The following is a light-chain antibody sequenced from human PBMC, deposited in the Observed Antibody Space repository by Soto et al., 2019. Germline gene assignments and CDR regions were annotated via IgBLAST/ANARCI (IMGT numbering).Light chain of an antibody. CDR1: QSVSSN. J-gene: IGKJ3*01. V-gene: IGKV3-15*01. CDR2: DAS. CDR3: QQYNTWPLT. Sequence: ETVMTQSPATLSVSPGERPTLSCRASQSVSSNLAWYQQKPGQAPRLLIYDASTRATGIPARFSGSGSGTDFTLTIGSLQSEDFAVYYCQQYNTWPLTFGPGTKVDIK.